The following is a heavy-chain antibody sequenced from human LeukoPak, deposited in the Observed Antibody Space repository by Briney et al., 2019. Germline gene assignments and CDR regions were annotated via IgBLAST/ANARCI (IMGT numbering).Heavy chain of an antibody. CDR3: ARETISSDYGSGRQPDAFDI. CDR1: GFTFSSYS. J-gene: IGHJ3*02. D-gene: IGHD3-10*01. CDR2: ISSSSSYI. V-gene: IGHV3-21*01. Sequence: PGGSLRLSCAASGFTFSSYSMDWVRQAPGKGLEWVSSISSSSSYIYYADSVKGRFTISRDNAKNSLYLQMNSLRAEDTAVYYCARETISSDYGSGRQPDAFDIWGQGTMVTVSS.